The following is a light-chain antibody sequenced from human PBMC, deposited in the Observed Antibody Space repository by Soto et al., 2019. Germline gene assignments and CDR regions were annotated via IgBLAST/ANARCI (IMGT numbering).Light chain of an antibody. J-gene: IGKJ1*01. Sequence: EIMLTQSPATLSLSPGARATLSSRASQSVSSYLAWYQQKPGQAPRLLIYDASNRATGIPARFSGSGSGTDCTLTISSLEPEDFAVYYCQQYNNWPWTLGQGTKVDIK. V-gene: IGKV3-11*01. CDR2: DAS. CDR3: QQYNNWPWT. CDR1: QSVSSY.